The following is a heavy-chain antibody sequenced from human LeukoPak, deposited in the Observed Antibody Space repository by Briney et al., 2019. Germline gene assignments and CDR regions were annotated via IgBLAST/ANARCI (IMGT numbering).Heavy chain of an antibody. D-gene: IGHD1-26*01. CDR3: AKSHLPNAYSGTYYCDY. CDR2: IRYDESKK. J-gene: IGHJ4*02. Sequence: PGGSLRLSCAASGFTLSYYGMHWVRQAPGKGLEWVAFIRYDESKKFYGDSVKGRFTISRDNSKNTLYLQMNSLRTEDAAVYYCAKSHLPNAYSGTYYCDYWGQGTLVTVSS. V-gene: IGHV3-30*02. CDR1: GFTLSYYG.